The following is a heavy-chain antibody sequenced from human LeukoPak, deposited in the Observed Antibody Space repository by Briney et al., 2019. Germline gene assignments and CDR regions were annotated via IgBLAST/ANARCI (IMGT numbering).Heavy chain of an antibody. CDR1: GFTFNTYN. V-gene: IGHV3-21*01. D-gene: IGHD1-26*01. CDR3: ARDPYNGNYGDFYYYYMDV. CDR2: ITSSSTYT. J-gene: IGHJ6*03. Sequence: GGSLRLSCAASGFTFNTYNMNWVRQAPGKGLEWVSSITSSSTYTFYADSMKGRFTISRDNAKNSLYLQMNSLRDEDTAIYYCARDPYNGNYGDFYYYYMDVWGKGTTVTISS.